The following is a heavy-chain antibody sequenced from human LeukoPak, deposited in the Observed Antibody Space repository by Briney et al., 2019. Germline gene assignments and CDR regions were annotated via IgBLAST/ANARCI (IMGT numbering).Heavy chain of an antibody. CDR1: GDSISSGSYY. CDR3: ARAIYDFWSGYSLYYFDY. CDR2: FYTSGST. Sequence: SETLSLTCIVSGDSISSGSYYWSWIRQPAGKGLEWIGRFYTSGSTNYNPSLKSRVTILVDTSKNQFSLKLTSVTAADSAVYFCARAIYDFWSGYSLYYFDYWGQGTLVTVSS. D-gene: IGHD3-3*01. V-gene: IGHV4-61*02. J-gene: IGHJ4*02.